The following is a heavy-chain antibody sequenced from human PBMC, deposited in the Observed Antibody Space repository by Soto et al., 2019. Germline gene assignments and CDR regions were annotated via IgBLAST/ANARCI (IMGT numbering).Heavy chain of an antibody. Sequence: RGESLKISCKGSGYSFTSYWIGWVLQIPWKGLEWMGIIYPGDSDTRYSPSFQGQVTIPADQSISTAYLQWSSLKASDTAMYYYARTVGEGYDGNQAPRGGYYFDYWGKGTLVTVSS. CDR2: IYPGDSDT. V-gene: IGHV5-51*01. CDR3: ARTVGEGYDGNQAPRGGYYFDY. J-gene: IGHJ4*02. CDR1: GYSFTSYW. D-gene: IGHD1-1*01.